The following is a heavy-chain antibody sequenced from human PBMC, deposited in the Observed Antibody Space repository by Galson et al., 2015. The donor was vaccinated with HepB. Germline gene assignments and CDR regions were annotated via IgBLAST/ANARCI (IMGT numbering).Heavy chain of an antibody. CDR2: ISYDGSNK. J-gene: IGHJ4*02. V-gene: IGHV3-30-3*01. CDR1: GFTFSSYA. Sequence: SLRLSCAASGFTFSSYAMHWVRQAPGKGLEWVAVISYDGSNKYYADSVKGRFTISRDNSKNTLYLQMNSLRAEDTAVYYCAREEGFGELLREGPLDYWGQGTLVTVSS. CDR3: AREEGFGELLREGPLDY. D-gene: IGHD3-10*01.